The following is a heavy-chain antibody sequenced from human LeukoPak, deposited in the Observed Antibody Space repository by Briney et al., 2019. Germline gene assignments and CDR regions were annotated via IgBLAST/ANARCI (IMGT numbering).Heavy chain of an antibody. J-gene: IGHJ4*02. CDR1: GFTFSSYT. CDR3: ARFGVSDSSGYYFRFDY. CDR2: ITTSDGNT. Sequence: GGSLRLSCAASGFTFSSYTMSWVRQAPGKGLEWVSTITTSDGNTYYADSVKGRFTISRDNSKNTLYLQMNSLRAEDTAVYYCARFGVSDSSGYYFRFDYWGQGTLVTVSS. D-gene: IGHD3-22*01. V-gene: IGHV3-23*01.